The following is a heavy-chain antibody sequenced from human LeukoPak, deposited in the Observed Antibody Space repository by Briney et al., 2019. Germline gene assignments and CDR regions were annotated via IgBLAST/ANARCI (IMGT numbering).Heavy chain of an antibody. J-gene: IGHJ4*02. Sequence: PGGSLRLSCTASGFSFSGSWMSWVRQAPGKGLEWVSAISGSGGSTYYADSVKGRFTISRDNSKNTLYLQMNSLRAEDTAVYYCAKDRGYSSGWYWYYWGQGTLVTVSS. CDR2: ISGSGGST. D-gene: IGHD6-19*01. CDR1: GFSFSGSW. V-gene: IGHV3-23*01. CDR3: AKDRGYSSGWYWYY.